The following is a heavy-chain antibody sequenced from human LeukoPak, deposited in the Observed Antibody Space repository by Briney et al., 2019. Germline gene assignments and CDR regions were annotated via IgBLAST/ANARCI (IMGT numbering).Heavy chain of an antibody. V-gene: IGHV3-23*01. CDR3: AREVSDWRYFDY. CDR1: GFTFSSYA. J-gene: IGHJ4*02. Sequence: GGSLRLTCAASGFTFSSYAMSWVRQAPGKGLEWVSAISGSGGSTYYADSVKGRFTISRDNSKNTLYLQMNSLRAEDTAVYYCAREVSDWRYFDYWGQGTLVTVSS. D-gene: IGHD3-16*02. CDR2: ISGSGGST.